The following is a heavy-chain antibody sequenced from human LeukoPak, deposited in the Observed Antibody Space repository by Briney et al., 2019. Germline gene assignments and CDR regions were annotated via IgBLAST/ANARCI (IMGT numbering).Heavy chain of an antibody. Sequence: SVKVSCKASGGTFSSYAISWVRQAPGQGLEWMGGIIPIFGTANYAQKFQGRVTITADESTSTAYMELSSLRSEDTAVYYCARPPGYGDYAGGYWGQGTLVTVSS. CDR2: IIPIFGTA. D-gene: IGHD4-17*01. CDR1: GGTFSSYA. J-gene: IGHJ4*02. V-gene: IGHV1-69*13. CDR3: ARPPGYGDYAGGY.